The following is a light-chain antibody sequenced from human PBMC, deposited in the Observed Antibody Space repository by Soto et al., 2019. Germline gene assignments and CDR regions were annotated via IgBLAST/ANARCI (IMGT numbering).Light chain of an antibody. V-gene: IGLV2-14*01. Sequence: QSALTQPASVSGSPGQSITISCTGTSSDVGAYDYVSWYQQHPGKAPKLLIYGVTNRPSGVSDRFSGSKSGNSASLTISGLQADDEADYHCSSYTSSTTPVFGGGTKLTVL. CDR3: SSYTSSTTPV. CDR1: SSDVGAYDY. J-gene: IGLJ3*02. CDR2: GVT.